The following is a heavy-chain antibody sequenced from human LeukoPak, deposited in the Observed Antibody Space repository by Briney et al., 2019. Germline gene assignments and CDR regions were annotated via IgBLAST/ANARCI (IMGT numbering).Heavy chain of an antibody. CDR2: ISYDGSNK. Sequence: GGSLRLSCAASGFTFSSYAMHWVRQAPGRGLEWVAVISYDGSNKYYADSVKGRFTISRDNSKNTLYLQMNSLRAEDTAVYYCARGEWMDYWGQGTLVTVSS. J-gene: IGHJ4*02. CDR1: GFTFSSYA. V-gene: IGHV3-30*01. D-gene: IGHD2-2*03. CDR3: ARGEWMDY.